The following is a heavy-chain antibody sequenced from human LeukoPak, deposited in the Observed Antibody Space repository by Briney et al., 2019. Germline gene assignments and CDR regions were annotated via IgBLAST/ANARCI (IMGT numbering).Heavy chain of an antibody. CDR3: ARLSSTWYVDY. J-gene: IGHJ4*02. Sequence: GESLKISCKGSGYSFTNYWIGWVRQMPGKGLEWMGIIYPGNSDTRHSPSFQGQVTISADKSISTAYLQWSSLKASDTAMYYCARLSSTWYVDYWGQGTLVTVSS. D-gene: IGHD6-13*01. CDR2: IYPGNSDT. V-gene: IGHV5-51*01. CDR1: GYSFTNYW.